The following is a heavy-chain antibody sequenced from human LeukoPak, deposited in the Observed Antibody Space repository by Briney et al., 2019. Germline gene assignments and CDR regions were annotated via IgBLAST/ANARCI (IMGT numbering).Heavy chain of an antibody. CDR1: GFTFDDYG. CDR3: AKGISPAPRDAFDI. CDR2: INWNGGST. V-gene: IGHV3-20*04. J-gene: IGHJ3*02. D-gene: IGHD1-14*01. Sequence: PGGSLRLSCAASGFTFDDYGMSWVRQAPGKGLEWVSGINWNGGSTGYADSVKGRFTISRDNSKNTLYLQMDSLRAEDTAVYYCAKGISPAPRDAFDIWGQGTMVTVSS.